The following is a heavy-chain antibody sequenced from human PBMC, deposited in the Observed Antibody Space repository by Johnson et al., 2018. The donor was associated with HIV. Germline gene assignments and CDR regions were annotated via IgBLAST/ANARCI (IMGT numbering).Heavy chain of an antibody. CDR1: GFTFSSYG. V-gene: IGHV3-33*08. CDR2: MWYDGSNK. J-gene: IGHJ3*02. CDR3: AREAEDAFDI. Sequence: QVQLVESGGGVVQPGRSLRLSCAASGFTFSSYGMHWVSQAPGKGLEWVAVMWYDGSNKYYADSVKGRFTISRDNAKNSLYLQMNSLRAEDTALYYCAREAEDAFDIWGQGTMVTVSS.